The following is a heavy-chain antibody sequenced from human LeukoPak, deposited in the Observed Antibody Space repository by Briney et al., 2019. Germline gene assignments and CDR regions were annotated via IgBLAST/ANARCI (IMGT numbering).Heavy chain of an antibody. D-gene: IGHD3-3*01. Sequence: ASVKVSCKASGYTFTSYGISWVRQAPGQGLEWMGWINPNSGGTNYAQKFQGRVTMTRDTSISTAYMELSRLRSDDTAVYYCARDPSFITIFGVVIMGPDYWGQGTLVTVSS. V-gene: IGHV1-2*02. CDR1: GYTFTSYG. J-gene: IGHJ4*02. CDR2: INPNSGGT. CDR3: ARDPSFITIFGVVIMGPDY.